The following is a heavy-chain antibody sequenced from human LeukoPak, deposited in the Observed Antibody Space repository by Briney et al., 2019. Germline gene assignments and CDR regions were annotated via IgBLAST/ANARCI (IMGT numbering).Heavy chain of an antibody. J-gene: IGHJ3*02. Sequence: GGSLRLSCVASGLTFRKYTMNWVRQAPGKGLEWVSSISNSGTFIYYADSVKGRFTVSRDNSKNTLFLQMNSLRTEDTAVYYCAKDAANLIFDEDGSDMWGQGTRVTVSS. D-gene: IGHD3/OR15-3a*01. CDR3: AKDAANLIFDEDGSDM. V-gene: IGHV3-21*01. CDR2: ISNSGTFI. CDR1: GLTFRKYT.